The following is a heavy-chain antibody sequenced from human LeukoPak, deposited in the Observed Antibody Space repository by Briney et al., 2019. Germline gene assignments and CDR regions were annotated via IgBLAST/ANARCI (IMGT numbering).Heavy chain of an antibody. Sequence: SETLSLTCTVSGGSISSYYWSWIRQPPGKGLEWIGYIYYSGSTNYNPSLKSRVTISVDTSKNQFSLKLSSVTAADTAVYYCARHKEGDTAMVTGPIDYWGQETLVTVSS. V-gene: IGHV4-59*01. CDR1: GGSISSYY. CDR3: ARHKEGDTAMVTGPIDY. J-gene: IGHJ4*02. D-gene: IGHD5-18*01. CDR2: IYYSGST.